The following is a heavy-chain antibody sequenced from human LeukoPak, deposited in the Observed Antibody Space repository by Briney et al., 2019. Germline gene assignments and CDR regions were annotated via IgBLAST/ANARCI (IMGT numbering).Heavy chain of an antibody. Sequence: PGGSLRLSCAASGFTFSSYAMSWVRQAPGKGLEWVSSISSSSSYIYYADSVKGRFTIPRDNAKNSLYLQMNSLRAEDTAVYYCARKQLGYCSSTSCNWFDPWGQGTLVTVSS. CDR3: ARKQLGYCSSTSCNWFDP. V-gene: IGHV3-21*01. D-gene: IGHD2-2*01. CDR1: GFTFSSYA. J-gene: IGHJ5*02. CDR2: ISSSSSYI.